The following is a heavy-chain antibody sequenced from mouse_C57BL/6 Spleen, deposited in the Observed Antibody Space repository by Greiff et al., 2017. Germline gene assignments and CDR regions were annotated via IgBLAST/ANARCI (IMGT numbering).Heavy chain of an antibody. CDR2: IYPGDGDT. Sequence: QVQLKESGPELVKPGASVKISCKASGYAFSSSWMNWVKQRPGKGLEWIGRIYPGDGDTNYNGKFKGKATLTADKSSSTAYMQLSSLTSEDSAVYCWARGLVAHFDYWGQGTTLTVSS. CDR1: GYAFSSSW. CDR3: ARGLVAHFDY. J-gene: IGHJ2*01. D-gene: IGHD1-1*01. V-gene: IGHV1-82*01.